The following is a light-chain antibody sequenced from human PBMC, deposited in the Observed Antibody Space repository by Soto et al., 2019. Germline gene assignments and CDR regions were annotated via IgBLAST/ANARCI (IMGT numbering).Light chain of an antibody. V-gene: IGKV1-39*01. CDR1: QSISNH. CDR3: QQSYTFPLT. J-gene: IGKJ1*01. Sequence: DVQMTQSPSFLSASEGDRVTLSCRTSQSISNHLNWYQVRPGQAPKLLVFAASILQSGVSSRFSGSGSGTDFTLTISSLQSEDFASYFCQQSYTFPLTFGQGTKVEVK. CDR2: AAS.